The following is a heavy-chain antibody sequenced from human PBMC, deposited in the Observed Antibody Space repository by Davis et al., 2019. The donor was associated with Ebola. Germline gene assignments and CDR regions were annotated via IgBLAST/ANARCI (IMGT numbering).Heavy chain of an antibody. CDR3: ARLMTLDY. V-gene: IGHV4-39*01. D-gene: IGHD2-21*02. J-gene: IGHJ4*02. CDR2: IYYSGST. Sequence: SETLSLTCTVSGGSITSSSYYWGWIRQPPGKGLEWIGSIYYSGSTYYNPSLKSRVTISVDTSTHQFSLKLSSVTAADTAVYYCARLMTLDYWGQGTLVTVSS. CDR1: GGSITSSSYY.